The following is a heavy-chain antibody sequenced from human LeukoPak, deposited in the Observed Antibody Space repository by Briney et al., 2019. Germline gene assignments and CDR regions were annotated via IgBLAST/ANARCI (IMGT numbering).Heavy chain of an antibody. Sequence: GGPLRLSCAASGFTFSSYEMTWVRQAPGEGLGWVSYISSGWYAIYYADSVKGRFTISRDNATNSLFLQMNSLRAEDTAVYYCGPRPFQHWGQGALFTVSS. CDR2: ISSGWYAI. J-gene: IGHJ1*01. CDR3: GPRPFQH. CDR1: GFTFSSYE. V-gene: IGHV3-48*03.